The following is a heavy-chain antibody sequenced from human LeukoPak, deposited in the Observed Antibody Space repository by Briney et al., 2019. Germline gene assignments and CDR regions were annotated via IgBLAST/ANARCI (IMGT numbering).Heavy chain of an antibody. CDR1: GYTFTGYY. Sequence: ASVKVSCKASGYTFTGYYMHWVRQAPGQGLEWMGWINPNSGGTNYAQKFQGRVTMTRDTSISTAYMELSRLRSDDTAVYYCARAWGEPVMYNWFDPWGQGTLVTVSS. J-gene: IGHJ5*02. CDR2: INPNSGGT. D-gene: IGHD3-16*01. CDR3: ARAWGEPVMYNWFDP. V-gene: IGHV1-2*02.